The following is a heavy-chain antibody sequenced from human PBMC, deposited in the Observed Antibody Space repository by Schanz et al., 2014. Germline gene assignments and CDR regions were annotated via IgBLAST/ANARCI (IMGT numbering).Heavy chain of an antibody. D-gene: IGHD5-12*01. V-gene: IGHV3-7*01. J-gene: IGHJ4*02. Sequence: EVLLVDSGGGLVQPGGSLRLSCGASGFTFSAHAMSWVRQAPGKGPEWVANIKHDGGEKYYVDSLKGRFTISRDNAKNSLYLQMSSLRAEDTAVYYCVRIYSGYSGGYLDYWGQGTLVTVSS. CDR3: VRIYSGYSGGYLDY. CDR1: GFTFSAHA. CDR2: IKHDGGEK.